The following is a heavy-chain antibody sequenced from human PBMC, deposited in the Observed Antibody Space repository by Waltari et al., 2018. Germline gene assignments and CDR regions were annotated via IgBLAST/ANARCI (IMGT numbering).Heavy chain of an antibody. CDR3: ARGVSRDYSSSWYIAFDF. CDR2: INHSGST. D-gene: IGHD6-13*01. V-gene: IGHV4-34*01. CDR1: GGSFSGYS. Sequence: QVQLQQWGAGLLKPSETLSLTCAVYGGSFSGYSWRWIRQPPGKGLEWIGEINHSGSTNYNPSLKSRVTISVDTSKNQFSLKLSSVTAADTAVYYCARGVSRDYSSSWYIAFDFWGQGTMVTVSP. J-gene: IGHJ3*01.